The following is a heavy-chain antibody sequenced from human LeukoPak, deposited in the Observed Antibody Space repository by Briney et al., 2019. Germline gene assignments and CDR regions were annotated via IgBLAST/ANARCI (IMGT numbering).Heavy chain of an antibody. J-gene: IGHJ4*02. CDR2: IRSKASGGTT. V-gene: IGHV3-49*04. Sequence: GGSLRLSCTASGFTFGDYAMSWVRQAPGKGLEWVGFIRSKASGGTTEYTASVKGRFTISRDDSKSVAYLQMNSLITEDTAIYYCTRGYSIDYWGQGTQVTVSS. CDR3: TRGYSIDY. D-gene: IGHD4-11*01. CDR1: GFTFGDYA.